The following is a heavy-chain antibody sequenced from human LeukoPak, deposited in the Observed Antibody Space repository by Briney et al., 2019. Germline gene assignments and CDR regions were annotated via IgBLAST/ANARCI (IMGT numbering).Heavy chain of an antibody. V-gene: IGHV4-34*01. CDR2: INHSGST. Sequence: PSETLSLTCAVYGGSFSGYYWSWIRQPPGKGLEWIGEINHSGSTNYNPSLKSRVTISVDTSKNQFSLKLTSVTAADTAVYYCARDRCGGGTCSADYWGQGTLVTVSS. CDR1: GGSFSGYY. CDR3: ARDRCGGGTCSADY. J-gene: IGHJ4*02. D-gene: IGHD2-15*01.